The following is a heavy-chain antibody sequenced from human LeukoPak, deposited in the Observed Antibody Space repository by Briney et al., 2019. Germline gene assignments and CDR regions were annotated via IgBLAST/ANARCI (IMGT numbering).Heavy chain of an antibody. CDR3: ARNLVGSGYYFDY. J-gene: IGHJ4*02. CDR2: IKEDGSEK. D-gene: IGHD3-22*01. CDR1: GFIFSTYW. Sequence: GGSLRLSCAASGFIFSTYWMSWVRQAPGKGLEWVANIKEDGSEKNYADSVKGRFTISRDNAKNSLYLQMNSLRAEDTAVYYCARNLVGSGYYFDYWGQGTLVTVSS. V-gene: IGHV3-7*01.